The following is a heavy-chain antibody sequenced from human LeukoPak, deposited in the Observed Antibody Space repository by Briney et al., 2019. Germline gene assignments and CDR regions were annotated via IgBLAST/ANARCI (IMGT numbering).Heavy chain of an antibody. CDR3: AATQGAVGATTVDY. D-gene: IGHD1-26*01. CDR2: ISAYNGNT. J-gene: IGHJ4*02. V-gene: IGHV1-18*01. CDR1: GYTFTSYG. Sequence: ASVKVSCKASGYTFTSYGISWVRQAPGQGLEWMGWISAYNGNTNYAQKLQGRVTMTTDTSTSTAYMELSSLRSEDTAVYYCAATQGAVGATTVDYWGQGTLVTVSS.